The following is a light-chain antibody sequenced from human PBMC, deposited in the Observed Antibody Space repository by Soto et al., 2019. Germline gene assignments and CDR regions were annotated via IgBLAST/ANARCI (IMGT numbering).Light chain of an antibody. J-gene: IGKJ2*03. Sequence: VVLTQSPLSLPVTLGQPASISCRSSQSLVYRDGNTYLNWSQQRPGQSPRRLIYKVSDRDSGVPDRFSRRGSGTDFTLQISRVEAEDVGVYYCMQCTHWPPYSFGQGTKLEIK. CDR3: MQCTHWPPYS. CDR2: KVS. V-gene: IGKV2-30*01. CDR1: QSLVYRDGNTY.